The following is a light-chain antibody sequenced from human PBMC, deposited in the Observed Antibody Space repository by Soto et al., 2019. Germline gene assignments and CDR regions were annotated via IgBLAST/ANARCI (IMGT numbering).Light chain of an antibody. CDR3: TSWTTSTTMI. V-gene: IGLV2-14*03. CDR1: SSDIGAYNY. CDR2: DVN. J-gene: IGLJ2*01. Sequence: QSALTQPASVSGSPGQSITISCTGTSSDIGAYNYVSWYQQHPGKAPKLMIYDVNIRPSGVSNRFSGSKSGNTASLTISGLQPDDEADYYCTSWTTSTTMIFGGGTKVTVL.